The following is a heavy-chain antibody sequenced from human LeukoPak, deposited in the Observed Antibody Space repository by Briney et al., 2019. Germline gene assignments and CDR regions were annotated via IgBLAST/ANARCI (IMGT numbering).Heavy chain of an antibody. Sequence: GGSLRLSCVASGFTFSSYWMHWVRQVPGKGLVWVSRINSDGSSTSYADSVKGRFTVSRDNGKNTLYLQMNSLRAEDTAVYYCARAGRYDSSGYTNCFDPWGQGTLVTVSS. CDR2: INSDGSST. J-gene: IGHJ5*02. CDR1: GFTFSSYW. V-gene: IGHV3-74*01. D-gene: IGHD3-22*01. CDR3: ARAGRYDSSGYTNCFDP.